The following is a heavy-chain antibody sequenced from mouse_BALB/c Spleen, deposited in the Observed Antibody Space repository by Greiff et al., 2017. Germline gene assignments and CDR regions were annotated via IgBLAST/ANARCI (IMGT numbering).Heavy chain of an antibody. CDR2: IDPANGNT. CDR3: ARELDCYGGFFDY. J-gene: IGHJ2*01. D-gene: IGHD1-1*02. V-gene: IGHV14-3*02. CDR1: GFNIKDTY. Sequence: VQLQQSGAELVKPGASVKLSCTASGFNIKDTYMHWVKQRPEQGLEWIGRIDPANGNTKYDPKFQGKATITADTSSNTAYLQLSSLTSEDTAVYYCARELDCYGGFFDYWGQGTTLTVSS.